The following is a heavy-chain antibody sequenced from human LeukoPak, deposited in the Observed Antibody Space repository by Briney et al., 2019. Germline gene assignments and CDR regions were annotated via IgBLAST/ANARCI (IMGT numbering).Heavy chain of an antibody. Sequence: GGSLRLSCAASGFTFSSYEMNWVRQAPGKGLEWVSYISSSGRTIYYADSVKGRFTISRDNAKNSLYLQMNSLRVEDTAVYYCARDRYFGYYFDYWGQGTLVTVSS. J-gene: IGHJ4*02. CDR3: ARDRYFGYYFDY. V-gene: IGHV3-48*03. D-gene: IGHD3-9*01. CDR2: ISSSGRTI. CDR1: GFTFSSYE.